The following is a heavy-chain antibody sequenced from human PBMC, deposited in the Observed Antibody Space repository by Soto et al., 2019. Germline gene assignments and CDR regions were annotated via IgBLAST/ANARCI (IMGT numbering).Heavy chain of an antibody. J-gene: IGHJ3*02. V-gene: IGHV4-4*02. D-gene: IGHD3-22*01. Sequence: SETLSLTXAVSGGSISSSNWWSWVRQPPGKGLEWIGEIYHSGSTNYNPSLKSRVTISVDKSKNQFSLKLSSVTAADTAVYYCASTYYYASSGYLDAFDIWGQGTMVTVSS. CDR3: ASTYYYASSGYLDAFDI. CDR2: IYHSGST. CDR1: GGSISSSNW.